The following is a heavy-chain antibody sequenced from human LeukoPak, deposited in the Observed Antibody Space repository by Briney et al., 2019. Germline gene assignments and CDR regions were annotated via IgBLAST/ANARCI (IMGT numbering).Heavy chain of an antibody. J-gene: IGHJ6*02. D-gene: IGHD2-21*01. CDR1: GFTFDDYA. CDR2: ISWNSGSI. Sequence: GRSLRLSCAASGFTFDDYAMHWVRQAPGKGLEWVSGISWNSGSIGYADSVKGRFTISRDNAKNSLYLQMNSLRAEDTALYYCAKDIPGLWYYGMDVWGQGTTVTVSS. CDR3: AKDIPGLWYYGMDV. V-gene: IGHV3-9*01.